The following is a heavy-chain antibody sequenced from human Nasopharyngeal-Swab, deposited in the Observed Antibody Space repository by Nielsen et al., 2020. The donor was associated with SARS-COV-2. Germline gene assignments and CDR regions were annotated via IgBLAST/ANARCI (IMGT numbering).Heavy chain of an antibody. CDR1: NGSINSYY. CDR3: ARVALGSYLRGRGMDV. CDR2: IYLSGST. D-gene: IGHD3-16*02. J-gene: IGHJ6*02. Sequence: GSLRLSCTVSNGSINSYYWSWIRQPPGKGLEWIGYIYLSGSTSYNPSLKSRVTMSVDTSKNQFSLNLTSVTAADTAVYYCARVALGSYLRGRGMDVWGQGTTVTVSS. V-gene: IGHV4-59*13.